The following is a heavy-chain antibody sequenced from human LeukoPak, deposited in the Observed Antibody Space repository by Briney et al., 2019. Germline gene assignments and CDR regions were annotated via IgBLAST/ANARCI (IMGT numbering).Heavy chain of an antibody. D-gene: IGHD5-18*01. Sequence: GGSLRLSCAASGFTFSSYEMNWVRQAPGKGLEWVSYISSSGSTIYYADSVKGRFTISRDNAKNSLYLQMNSLRAEDTAVYYCARDRGIQLWFPYYFDYWGQGTLVTVSS. J-gene: IGHJ4*02. CDR1: GFTFSSYE. CDR3: ARDRGIQLWFPYYFDY. V-gene: IGHV3-48*03. CDR2: ISSSGSTI.